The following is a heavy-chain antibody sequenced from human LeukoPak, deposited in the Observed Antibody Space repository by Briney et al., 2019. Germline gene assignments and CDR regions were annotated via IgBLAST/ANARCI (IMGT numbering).Heavy chain of an antibody. Sequence: GGSLRLSCAASGFTFSSYAMHWVRQAPGKGLEWVAVISYDGSNKYYADSVKGRFTISRDNSKNTLYLQMNSLRAEDTAVYYCARSTYYYGSGSYYRRFNYWGQGTLVTVSS. D-gene: IGHD3-10*01. CDR1: GFTFSSYA. CDR2: ISYDGSNK. V-gene: IGHV3-30*04. J-gene: IGHJ4*02. CDR3: ARSTYYYGSGSYYRRFNY.